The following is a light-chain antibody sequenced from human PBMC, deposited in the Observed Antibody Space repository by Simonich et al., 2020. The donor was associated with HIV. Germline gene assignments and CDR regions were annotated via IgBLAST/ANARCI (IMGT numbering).Light chain of an antibody. CDR3: QQYDNLPWT. V-gene: IGKV1-33*01. Sequence: DIQMTQSPSSLSASVGDKVTITCQASQVIYNYFNWDQQKPGKAPKLLIYGAFNLETGVPTRFSGNGSGTHFTFTINSLQPEDVATYYCQQYDNLPWTFGQGTKVEIK. CDR1: QVIYNY. CDR2: GAF. J-gene: IGKJ1*01.